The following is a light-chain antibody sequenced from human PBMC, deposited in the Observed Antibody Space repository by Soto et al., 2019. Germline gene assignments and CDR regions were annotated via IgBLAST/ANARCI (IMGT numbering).Light chain of an antibody. Sequence: QTVVTQEPSFSVSPGGTVTLTCGLSSGSVSTSYYPGWYQQTPGQAPRTLIYNTNTRSSGVPDRFSGSILGTKAALTITGAQADDESDYYCVLFMGSGTGVFGGGTQLTVL. CDR1: SGSVSTSYY. CDR2: NTN. V-gene: IGLV8-61*01. J-gene: IGLJ2*01. CDR3: VLFMGSGTGV.